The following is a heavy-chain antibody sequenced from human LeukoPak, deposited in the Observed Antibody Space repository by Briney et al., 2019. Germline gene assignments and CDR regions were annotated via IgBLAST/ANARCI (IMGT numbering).Heavy chain of an antibody. CDR1: GFTFSSYE. D-gene: IGHD7-27*01. CDR2: ITSTSSTV. J-gene: IGHJ4*02. V-gene: IGHV3-48*03. CDR3: AASLGPRDY. Sequence: VGSLRLSCASSGFTFSSYEANWVRQAPGMGLEWMSYITSTSSTVYYADSVKGRFTISRDNAKNTLFLQMDSLRVDDTGLYYCAASLGPRDYWGQGILVTVSS.